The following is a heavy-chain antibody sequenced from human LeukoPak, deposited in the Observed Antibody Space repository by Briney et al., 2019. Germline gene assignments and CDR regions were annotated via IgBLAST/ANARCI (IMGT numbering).Heavy chain of an antibody. Sequence: PGGSLRLSCAASGFTFSSYAMSWVRQAPRKGLEWVSAISGSGGDTYYADSVKGRFTISRDNSKNTLYLQMSSLRAEDTAVYYCAKDLGSVVTPPSLDFWGQGTLVTVSS. CDR2: ISGSGGDT. J-gene: IGHJ4*02. CDR3: AKDLGSVVTPPSLDF. D-gene: IGHD4-23*01. V-gene: IGHV3-23*01. CDR1: GFTFSSYA.